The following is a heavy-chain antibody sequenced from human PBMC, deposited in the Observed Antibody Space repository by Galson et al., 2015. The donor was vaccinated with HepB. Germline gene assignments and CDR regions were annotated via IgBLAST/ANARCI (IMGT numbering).Heavy chain of an antibody. D-gene: IGHD1-1*01. J-gene: IGHJ6*02. CDR1: GFTFSNYG. CDR2: ISYDGTNK. V-gene: IGHV3-30*03. CDR3: ARSLGGSTPAYYYYAMDV. Sequence: SLRLSCAASGFTFSNYGMHWVRQAPGKGLQWVAVISYDGTNKYYADSVKGRFSISRDNSKNTLYLQMNSLRAEDTAVFYCARSLGGSTPAYYYYAMDVWGQGTTVTVSS.